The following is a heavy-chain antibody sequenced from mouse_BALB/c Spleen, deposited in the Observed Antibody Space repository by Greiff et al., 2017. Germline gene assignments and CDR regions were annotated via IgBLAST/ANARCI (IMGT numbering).Heavy chain of an antibody. J-gene: IGHJ2*01. CDR2: ISPGSGGT. CDR3: ARSYCRYDGFDY. Sequence: VQLQQSGAGLVRPGTSVKVSCTASGYAFTNYVIEWVQQRPGKGLEWIGVISPGSGGTYYNEKFTGMATLTADKSSSTAYMQLSILTSDNSAVYCCARSYCRYDGFDYWGQGTTLTVSA. CDR1: GYAFTNYV. V-gene: IGHV1-54*01. D-gene: IGHD2-14*01.